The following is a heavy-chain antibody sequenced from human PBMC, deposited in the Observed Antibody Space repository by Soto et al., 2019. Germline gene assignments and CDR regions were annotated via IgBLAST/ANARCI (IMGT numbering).Heavy chain of an antibody. D-gene: IGHD3-16*01. CDR1: GFMFSAYT. CDR3: ATPYYFNH. CDR2: ISDDSSYI. Sequence: PGGSLRLSCAASGFMFSAYTMNWVRQAPGEGLEWLSSISDDSSYIDYADSLRGRFTVSRDNARNSLYLQIDSLGVEDTAVYYCATPYYFNHWGPGTLVTAPQ. V-gene: IGHV3-21*06. J-gene: IGHJ1*01.